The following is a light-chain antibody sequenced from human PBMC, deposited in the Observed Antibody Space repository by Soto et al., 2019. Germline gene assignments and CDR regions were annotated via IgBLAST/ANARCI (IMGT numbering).Light chain of an antibody. CDR1: SSYICFYNY. CDR2: GVT. V-gene: IGLV2-14*01. J-gene: IGLJ1*01. Sequence: QSVLTQPASVSGSPGQSITISCTGTSSYICFYNYVSWYQQYAGQAPKLLIYGVTNRPSGISYRFSGSKSGSTASLTIYGLRDEDEADYYCSSYSTSFFYVFGTGTKVTVL. CDR3: SSYSTSFFYV.